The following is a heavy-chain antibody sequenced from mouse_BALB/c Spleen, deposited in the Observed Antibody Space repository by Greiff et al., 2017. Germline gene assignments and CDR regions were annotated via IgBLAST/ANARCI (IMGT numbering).Heavy chain of an antibody. V-gene: IGHV4-1*02. Sequence: EVKLQESGGGLVQPGGSLKLSCAASGFDFSRYWMSWVRQAPGKGLEWIGEINPDSSTINYTPSLKDKFIISRDNAKNTLYLQMSKVRSEDTALYYCARFYGNAWFAYWGQGTLVTVSA. CDR1: GFDFSRYW. CDR2: INPDSSTI. D-gene: IGHD2-1*01. CDR3: ARFYGNAWFAY. J-gene: IGHJ3*01.